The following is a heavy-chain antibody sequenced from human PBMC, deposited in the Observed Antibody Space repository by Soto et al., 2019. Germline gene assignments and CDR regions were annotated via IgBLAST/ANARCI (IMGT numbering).Heavy chain of an antibody. CDR2: ISGNGGDYT. V-gene: IGHV3-23*01. D-gene: IGHD2-2*01. CDR3: VPLCRYCSTTTPS. Sequence: EVQLLESGGGLVQPGGSLRLSCAASGFTFSTYAMSWVRQAPRKGLGWVSAISGNGGDYTYYADSVKGRFTISRDNSKSTLYLQMSSLRAEDTAVYYCVPLCRYCSTTTPSWGQGTLVSVSS. CDR1: GFTFSTYA. J-gene: IGHJ4*02.